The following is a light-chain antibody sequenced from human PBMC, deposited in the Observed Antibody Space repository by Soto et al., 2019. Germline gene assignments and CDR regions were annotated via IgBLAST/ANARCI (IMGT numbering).Light chain of an antibody. Sequence: DIQMTQSPSTLSASVGDRVTITCRASQSISGWLAWFQTKPGKAPKLLIYDASSLESGVPSRLSGGGSGKQFTLTISSLQPDDFATYYCQQYDSYPLTFGGGTKVDIK. CDR2: DAS. CDR1: QSISGW. J-gene: IGKJ4*01. CDR3: QQYDSYPLT. V-gene: IGKV1-5*01.